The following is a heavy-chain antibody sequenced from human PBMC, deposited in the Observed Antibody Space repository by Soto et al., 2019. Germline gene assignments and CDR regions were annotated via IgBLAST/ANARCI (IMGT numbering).Heavy chain of an antibody. D-gene: IGHD1-1*01. Sequence: QVQLVQSGAEVQKPGASVKVSCKASGYIFNNYGISWVRQAPGQGLEWMGWISAYDGSTNYAQKFQGRVTMTTDTSTSTAYMELKSLRSDDTAVYYCARHNSQWPNWFDPWGQGTLVTVSS. CDR2: ISAYDGST. J-gene: IGHJ5*02. CDR1: GYIFNNYG. V-gene: IGHV1-18*01. CDR3: ARHNSQWPNWFDP.